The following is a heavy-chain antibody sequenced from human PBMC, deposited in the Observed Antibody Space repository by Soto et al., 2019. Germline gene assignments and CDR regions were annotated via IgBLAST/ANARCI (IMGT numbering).Heavy chain of an antibody. Sequence: QVQLQESGPGLVKPSGTLSLTCAVSGDSISSSRWWTWVRQPPGKGLEWIGEIYHNGNTNYNTSRKSRVTISVDKSTNQFSLKLNSVTAADTAIYYCGDPPSAFWGQGTLVTVSS. CDR2: IYHNGNT. CDR3: GDPPSAF. D-gene: IGHD6-19*01. V-gene: IGHV4-4*02. J-gene: IGHJ4*02. CDR1: GDSISSSRW.